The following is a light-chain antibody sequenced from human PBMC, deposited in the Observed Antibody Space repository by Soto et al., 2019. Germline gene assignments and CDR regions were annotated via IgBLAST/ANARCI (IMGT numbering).Light chain of an antibody. V-gene: IGLV7-43*01. CDR1: IRAGNSDSY. Sequence: VVNQEPSLTLSPALTGTLTYSSSIRAGNSDSYPSWFQQKPGQAPRALIYTISNKHSWTPARFSGSLLGGKAALTLSDVQPEDEGAYFCLLYYDGAYVFGPGTKVTVL. J-gene: IGLJ1*01. CDR3: LLYYDGAYV. CDR2: TIS.